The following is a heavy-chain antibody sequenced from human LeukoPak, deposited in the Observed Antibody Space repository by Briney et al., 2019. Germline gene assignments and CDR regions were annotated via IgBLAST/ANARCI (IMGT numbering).Heavy chain of an antibody. CDR3: ARTKPLDPFDF. CDR2: IYYSGNT. Sequence: SEALSLTCTVSGGSISSYYWSWIRQPPGKGLEWTGYIYYSGNTYYNPSLKSRVTISVDTSKSQFSLKVNSVTAADTAVYYCARTKPLDPFDFWGQGTLVTVSS. CDR1: GGSISSYY. V-gene: IGHV4-59*01. J-gene: IGHJ3*01.